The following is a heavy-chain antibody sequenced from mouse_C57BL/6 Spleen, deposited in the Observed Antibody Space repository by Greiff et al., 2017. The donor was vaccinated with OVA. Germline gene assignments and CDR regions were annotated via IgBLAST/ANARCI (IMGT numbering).Heavy chain of an antibody. J-gene: IGHJ3*01. Sequence: QVQLQQSGAELVRPGASVTLSCKASGYTFTDYEMHWVKQTPVHGLEWIGAIDPETGGTAYNQKFKGKAILTADKSSSTAYMELRSLTSEDSAVYYCTSLYYGSKFAYWGQGTLVTVSA. CDR2: IDPETGGT. CDR3: TSLYYGSKFAY. CDR1: GYTFTDYE. V-gene: IGHV1-15*01. D-gene: IGHD1-1*01.